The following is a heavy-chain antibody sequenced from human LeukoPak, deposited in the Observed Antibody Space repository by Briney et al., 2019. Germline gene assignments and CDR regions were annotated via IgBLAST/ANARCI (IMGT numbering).Heavy chain of an antibody. J-gene: IGHJ1*01. V-gene: IGHV3-43*02. D-gene: IGHD1-26*01. Sequence: GGSLRLSCAASGFTFDVYAMHWVRQSRGKGLECVSLISGDGGSTYYADSVKGRFTISRDNSKHSLYLQMNSLRTEDTALYYCAKDSLEWELLAYFQHWGQGTLVTVSS. CDR2: ISGDGGST. CDR1: GFTFDVYA. CDR3: AKDSLEWELLAYFQH.